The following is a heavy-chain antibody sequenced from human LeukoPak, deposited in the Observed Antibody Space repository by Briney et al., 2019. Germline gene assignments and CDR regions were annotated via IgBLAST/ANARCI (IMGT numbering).Heavy chain of an antibody. CDR3: APNPDYDSSGYYSDY. CDR2: INPNSGGT. V-gene: IGHV1-2*02. D-gene: IGHD3-22*01. CDR1: GYTFTGYY. J-gene: IGHJ4*02. Sequence: ASVKVSCKASGYTFTGYYMHWVRQAPGQGLEWMGWINPNSGGTNYAQKFQGRVTMTRDTSISTAYMELSRLRSDDTAVYYCAPNPDYDSSGYYSDYWGQGTLVTVSS.